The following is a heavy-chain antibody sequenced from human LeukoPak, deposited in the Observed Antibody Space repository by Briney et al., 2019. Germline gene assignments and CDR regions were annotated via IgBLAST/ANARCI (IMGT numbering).Heavy chain of an antibody. V-gene: IGHV3-21*01. D-gene: IGHD3-3*01. CDR3: ARDPSYYDFWGGY. CDR1: GFTFSSYS. J-gene: IGHJ4*02. Sequence: GGSLRLPCAASGFTFSSYSMNWVRQAPGKGLEWVSSISSSSTYIYYADSVKGRFTISRDNAKNSLYLQMNSLRAEDTAVYYCARDPSYYDFWGGYWGQGTLVTVSS. CDR2: ISSSSTYI.